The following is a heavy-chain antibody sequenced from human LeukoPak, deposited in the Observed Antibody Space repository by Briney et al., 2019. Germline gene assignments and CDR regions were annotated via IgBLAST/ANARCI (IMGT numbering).Heavy chain of an antibody. CDR1: GYTFTSYG. CDR2: ISAYNGNT. CDR3: ARYNLGEPNWNFSPLSYGMDV. V-gene: IGHV1-18*01. D-gene: IGHD1-7*01. J-gene: IGHJ6*02. Sequence: GASVTVSCTASGYTFTSYGISWVRQAPGQGLEWMGWISAYNGNTNYAQKLQGGVTMTTDTSTSTAYMELRSLRSDDTAVYYCARYNLGEPNWNFSPLSYGMDVWGQGTTVTVSS.